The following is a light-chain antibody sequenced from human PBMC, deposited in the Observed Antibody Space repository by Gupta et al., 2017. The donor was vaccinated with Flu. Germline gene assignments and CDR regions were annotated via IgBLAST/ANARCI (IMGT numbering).Light chain of an antibody. V-gene: IGKV3-11*01. CDR2: DAS. Sequence: ELVLTQSPATLSLPPGERATLSCRASQMVSSYLAWYQQKPGQAPRLLIYDASNRATGSPARFSGSGSETDFTLTISSLEPEDFAVYYCQQRSNWITFGQGTRLEIK. J-gene: IGKJ5*01. CDR3: QQRSNWIT. CDR1: QMVSSY.